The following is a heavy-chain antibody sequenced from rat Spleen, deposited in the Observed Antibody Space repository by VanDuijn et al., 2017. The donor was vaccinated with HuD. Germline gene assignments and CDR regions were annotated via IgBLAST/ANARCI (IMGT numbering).Heavy chain of an antibody. J-gene: IGHJ3*01. V-gene: IGHV5S23*01. D-gene: IGHD4-3*01. CDR3: VRQDTSGYSNWFTY. CDR1: GFTFSNYD. CDR2: ISPGGGNT. Sequence: EVQLVESGGDLVQPGRSLKLSCAASGFTFSNYDMAWVRQDSTKGLEWVASISPGGGNTYYRDSVKGRFTVSRDNAKSTLYLQMDSLRSEDTATFDCVRQDTSGYSNWFTYWGQGTLVTVSS.